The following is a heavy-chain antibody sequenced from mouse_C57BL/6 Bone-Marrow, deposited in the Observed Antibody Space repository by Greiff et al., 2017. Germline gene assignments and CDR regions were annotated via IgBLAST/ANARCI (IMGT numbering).Heavy chain of an antibody. V-gene: IGHV5-4*01. Sequence: VQLKESGGGLVKPGGSLKLSCAASGFTFSSYAMSWVRQTPEKRLEWVATISDGGSYTYYPDNVKGRFTISRDNAKNNLYLQMSHLKSEDTAMYYCARGNGYYVAWFAYWGQGTLVTVSA. CDR2: ISDGGSYT. CDR1: GFTFSSYA. D-gene: IGHD2-3*01. CDR3: ARGNGYYVAWFAY. J-gene: IGHJ3*01.